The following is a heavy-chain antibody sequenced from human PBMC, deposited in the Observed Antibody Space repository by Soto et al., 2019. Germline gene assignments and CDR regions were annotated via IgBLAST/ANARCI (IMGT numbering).Heavy chain of an antibody. CDR1: GFTFSGYE. J-gene: IGHJ4*02. V-gene: IGHV3-48*03. Sequence: GGSLRLSCAASGFTFSGYEMNWVRQAPGKGLEWISHISAIDDTISRNNAKNSLFLQMSSLRAEDTAIYYCVLEGYNNTWGSCWGPGKWVTVSS. CDR2: ISAI. D-gene: IGHD1-20*01. CDR3: VLEGYNNTWGSC.